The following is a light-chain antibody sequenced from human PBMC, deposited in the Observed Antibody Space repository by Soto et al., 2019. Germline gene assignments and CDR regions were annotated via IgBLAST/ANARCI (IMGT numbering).Light chain of an antibody. CDR2: GAS. CDR3: QQYTNWPPNT. J-gene: IGKJ5*01. V-gene: IGKV3-15*01. CDR1: QSVSSN. Sequence: EIVLTQSPATLSLSPGERATLSCRASQSVSSNLAWYQQKPGQPPRLLIYGASTRATGVPARFSGRGSGTEFTLTISSLQSEDFAVYYCQQYTNWPPNTFGQGTRLEIK.